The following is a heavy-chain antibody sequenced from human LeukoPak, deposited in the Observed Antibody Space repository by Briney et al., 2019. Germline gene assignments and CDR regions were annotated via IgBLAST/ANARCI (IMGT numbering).Heavy chain of an antibody. J-gene: IGHJ4*02. D-gene: IGHD6-19*01. CDR2: IGASGGTT. V-gene: IGHV3-23*01. CDR1: GFTSSKYA. Sequence: GGSLRLSCAVSGFTSSKYAMNWVRQGPGKGLEWVSGIGASGGTTYYADSVQGRFTISRDNSKNTLYLQLNRLSADDTGVYFCAKDLEAVAGTIVNDYWGQGTLVTVSS. CDR3: AKDLEAVAGTIVNDY.